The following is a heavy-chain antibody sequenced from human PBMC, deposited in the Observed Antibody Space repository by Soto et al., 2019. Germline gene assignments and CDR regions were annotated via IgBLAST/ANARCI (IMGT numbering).Heavy chain of an antibody. CDR3: AKEGTSGLYYFDY. Sequence: VQLLESGGGLVQPGGSLRLSCAASGFTFSNYAMNWVRQAPGKGLEWVSTISGSGGSPYYADSVKGRFTISRDNSENQLHRQMNSLRAGDSAIYYCAKEGTSGLYYFDYGGQGTLVTVSS. CDR2: ISGSGGSP. D-gene: IGHD3-22*01. J-gene: IGHJ4*02. V-gene: IGHV3-23*01. CDR1: GFTFSNYA.